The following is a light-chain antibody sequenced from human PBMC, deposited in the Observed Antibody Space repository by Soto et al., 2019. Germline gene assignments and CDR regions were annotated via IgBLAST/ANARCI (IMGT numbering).Light chain of an antibody. Sequence: TDLAAVSVSPGQSITISSTGTSSDVGGYNYVSWYQQHPGKAPKLMIYDVSNRPSGVSNRFSGSKSGNTASLTISGLQAEDEADYYCSSYTSSSTGVFGTGTKVTVL. J-gene: IGLJ1*01. CDR3: SSYTSSSTGV. CDR2: DVS. CDR1: SSDVGGYNY. V-gene: IGLV2-14*01.